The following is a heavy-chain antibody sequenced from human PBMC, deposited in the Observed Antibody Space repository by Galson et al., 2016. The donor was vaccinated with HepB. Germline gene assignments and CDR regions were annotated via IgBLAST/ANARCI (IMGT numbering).Heavy chain of an antibody. CDR3: STAVASGYFGAGALLGFDS. V-gene: IGHV3-53*01. J-gene: IGHJ4*02. D-gene: IGHD3-10*01. Sequence: SLRLSCAASEFTVSNKYMAWVRQAPGKGLEWLPVIYAGGTPYYSDSARGRFIISRDSSTNTLHLHMKNLRVEDTAICYCSTAVASGYFGAGALLGFDSWGQGTLVIVSS. CDR1: EFTVSNKY. CDR2: IYAGGTP.